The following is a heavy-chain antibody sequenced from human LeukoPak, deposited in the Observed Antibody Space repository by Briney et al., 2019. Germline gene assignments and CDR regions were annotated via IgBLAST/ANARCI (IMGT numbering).Heavy chain of an antibody. J-gene: IGHJ4*02. D-gene: IGHD6-6*01. V-gene: IGHV3-66*01. Sequence: GGSLRLSCAASGFTVSSNYMSWVRQAPGKGLGWVSVIYGGGSTYYADSVKGRFTISRDNSKNTLYLQMNSLRAEDTAVYYCARDGSGYSSSSNPDYWGQGTLVTVSS. CDR2: IYGGGST. CDR3: ARDGSGYSSSSNPDY. CDR1: GFTVSSNY.